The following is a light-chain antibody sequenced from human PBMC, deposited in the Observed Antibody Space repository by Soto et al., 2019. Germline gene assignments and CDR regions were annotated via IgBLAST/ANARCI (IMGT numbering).Light chain of an antibody. CDR2: SNN. CDR3: AAWDDSLNGVV. CDR1: TSNIGINT. V-gene: IGLV1-44*01. J-gene: IGLJ3*02. Sequence: QPVLTQPPSASGTPGQRVTISCSGSTSNIGINTVNWYQQFPGTAPKVLIFSNNQRPSGVPDRFSGSKSGTSASLAISGLQSEDEADYYCAAWDDSLNGVVFGGGTKLTVL.